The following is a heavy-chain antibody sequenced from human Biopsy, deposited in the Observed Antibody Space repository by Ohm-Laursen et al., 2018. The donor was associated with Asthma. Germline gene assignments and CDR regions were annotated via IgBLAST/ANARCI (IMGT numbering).Heavy chain of an antibody. Sequence: SETLSLTCSVSGDSISTTNYWSWIRQPPGKRLEGMGRGYYSGTSYYNPPLMGRLTISVDPSNNHFSLHLGSAAAADTAVYYCARHWSGNGWQDMYNYFDPWGRGTLVTVSS. D-gene: IGHD6-19*01. CDR2: GYYSGTS. CDR3: ARHWSGNGWQDMYNYFDP. CDR1: GDSISTTNY. V-gene: IGHV4-39*01. J-gene: IGHJ5*02.